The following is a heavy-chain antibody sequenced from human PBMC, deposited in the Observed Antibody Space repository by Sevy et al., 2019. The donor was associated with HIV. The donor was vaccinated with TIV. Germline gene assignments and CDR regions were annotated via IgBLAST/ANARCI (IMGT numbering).Heavy chain of an antibody. Sequence: ASVKVSCKASGYTLTGYYMHWVRRAPRQGLEWMGRINPNSGGTNYAQKFQGRVTMTRDTSISTAYMELSRLRSDDTAVYYCARQWLNPSDYWGQGTLVTVSS. CDR3: ARQWLNPSDY. CDR1: GYTLTGYY. CDR2: INPNSGGT. D-gene: IGHD6-19*01. J-gene: IGHJ4*02. V-gene: IGHV1-2*06.